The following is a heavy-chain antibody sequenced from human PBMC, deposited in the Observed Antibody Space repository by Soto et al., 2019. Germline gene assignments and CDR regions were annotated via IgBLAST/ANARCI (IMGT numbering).Heavy chain of an antibody. CDR1: GFDFSSYE. CDR3: ARETLRDAIDI. V-gene: IGHV3-48*03. CDR2: IRANDESI. J-gene: IGHJ3*02. Sequence: GGPLRLSCVASGFDFSSYEMNWVRQAPGKGLEWVSNIRANDESIYYADSVKGRVSVSRDNAKNSLFLEMNSLRVDDTAVYYCARETLRDAIDIWGQGTMVTVSS.